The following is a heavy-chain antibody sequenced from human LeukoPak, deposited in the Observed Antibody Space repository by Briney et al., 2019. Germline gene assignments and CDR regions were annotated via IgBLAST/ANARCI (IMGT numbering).Heavy chain of an antibody. D-gene: IGHD5-18*01. V-gene: IGHV6-1*01. CDR1: GDSVSGNSAA. Sequence: SQTLSLTCAISGDSVSGNSAAWNWIRQSPSRGLEWLGRTYYRSKWYNDYAVSVKSRITINPDTSKNQFSLQLNSVTPEDTAVYYCARLNVDTAMPGGAFDIWGQGTMVTVSS. J-gene: IGHJ3*02. CDR2: TYYRSKWYN. CDR3: ARLNVDTAMPGGAFDI.